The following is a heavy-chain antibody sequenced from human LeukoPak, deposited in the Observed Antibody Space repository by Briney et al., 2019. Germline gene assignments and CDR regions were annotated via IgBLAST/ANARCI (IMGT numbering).Heavy chain of an antibody. J-gene: IGHJ6*02. CDR1: GGSFSGYY. D-gene: IGHD3-10*01. CDR3: ARDRLWFGEFNYYGMDV. Sequence: SETLSLTCAVYGGSFSGYYWSWIRQPPGKGLEWIGEINHSGSTNYNPSLKSRVTISVDTSKNQFSLKLSSVTAADTAVYYCARDRLWFGEFNYYGMDVWGQGTTVTVSS. CDR2: INHSGST. V-gene: IGHV4-34*01.